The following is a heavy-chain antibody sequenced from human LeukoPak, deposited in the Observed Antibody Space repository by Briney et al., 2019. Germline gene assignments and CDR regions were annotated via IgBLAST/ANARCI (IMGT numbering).Heavy chain of an antibody. CDR1: GGTFSSYA. Sequence: SVKVSCKASGGTFSSYAISWVRQAPGQGLEWMGGIIPIFGTANYAQKFQGRVTITADESTSTAYMELSSLRSEDTAVYYCARDVSGSYGWFDPWGQGTQVTVSS. V-gene: IGHV1-69*13. CDR2: IIPIFGTA. CDR3: ARDVSGSYGWFDP. J-gene: IGHJ5*02. D-gene: IGHD1-26*01.